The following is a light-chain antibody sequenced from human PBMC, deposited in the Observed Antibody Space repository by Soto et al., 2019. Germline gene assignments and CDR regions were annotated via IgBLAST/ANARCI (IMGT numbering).Light chain of an antibody. CDR2: GAS. J-gene: IGKJ2*01. V-gene: IGKV3-15*01. CDR1: HSVSSN. Sequence: EIVMTQSPATLSVSPGESATLSCRASHSVSSNLAWYQHKPGQAPRLLIYGASTRARGIPARFIGSGSGTEFTLTISSLQSEDFSVYYCQQDDNWPPYTFGQGTKLEIK. CDR3: QQDDNWPPYT.